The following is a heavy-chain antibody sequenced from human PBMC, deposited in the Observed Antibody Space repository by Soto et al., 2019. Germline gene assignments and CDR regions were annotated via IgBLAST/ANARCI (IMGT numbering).Heavy chain of an antibody. J-gene: IGHJ4*02. CDR2: ISGSGGDT. CDR3: AKHDFWTLYNTGLDS. Sequence: EVQLLESGGGLVQPGGSLRLSCSASGFTFTSYAMSWVRQAPGKGLEWVSGISGSGGDTKSADSVKGRFTMSRDNFKNMLYLQMHSLRAEDTAVYYCAKHDFWTLYNTGLDSWGQGTLVTVSS. D-gene: IGHD3-3*01. CDR1: GFTFTSYA. V-gene: IGHV3-23*01.